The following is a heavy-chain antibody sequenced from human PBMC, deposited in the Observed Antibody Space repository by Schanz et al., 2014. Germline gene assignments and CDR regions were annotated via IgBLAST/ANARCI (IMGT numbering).Heavy chain of an antibody. J-gene: IGHJ4*02. CDR3: AATTILAD. CDR2: VCYDGSKK. V-gene: IGHV3-33*01. CDR1: GFTFSSYG. D-gene: IGHD3-3*01. Sequence: QVQLVESGGGVVQPGRSLRLSCAASGFTFSSYGMHWVRQVPGKGLEWVAVVCYDGSKKYYADSVKGRFTISRDNAKSSLYLQMNSLRDEDTAVYYCAATTILADWGQGTLVAVSS.